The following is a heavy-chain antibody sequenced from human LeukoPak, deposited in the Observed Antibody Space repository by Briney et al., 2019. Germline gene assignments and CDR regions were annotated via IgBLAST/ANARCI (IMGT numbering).Heavy chain of an antibody. CDR1: GFTFDDYA. CDR2: ISWNSGSI. D-gene: IGHD3-3*01. V-gene: IGHV3-9*01. Sequence: PGGSLRLSCAASGFTFDDYAMHWVRQAPGKGLEWVSGISWNSGSIGYADSVKGRFTISRDNAKNSLYLQMNSLRAEDTAVYYCARDWSNYDFWSGYYYWGQGTLVTVSS. CDR3: ARDWSNYDFWSGYYY. J-gene: IGHJ4*02.